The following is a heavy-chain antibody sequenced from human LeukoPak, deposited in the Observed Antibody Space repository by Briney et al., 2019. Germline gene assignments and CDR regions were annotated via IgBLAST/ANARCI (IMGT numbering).Heavy chain of an antibody. J-gene: IGHJ4*02. CDR2: ISWNSGSI. CDR3: ARGTYYDSSVLFDY. D-gene: IGHD3-22*01. Sequence: PGGSLRLSCAASGFTFDDYAMHWVRQAPGKGLEWVSGISWNSGSIGYADSVKGRFTISRDNSKNTLYLQMNSLRAEDTAVYYCARGTYYDSSVLFDYWGQGTLVTVSS. CDR1: GFTFDDYA. V-gene: IGHV3-9*01.